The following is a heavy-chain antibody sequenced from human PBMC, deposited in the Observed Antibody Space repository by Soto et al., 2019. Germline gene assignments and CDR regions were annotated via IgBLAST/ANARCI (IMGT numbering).Heavy chain of an antibody. V-gene: IGHV1-18*01. CDR2: ISGYDGRT. Sequence: QVHLVQSGAEVKKPGASVKVSCKTSGYTFTRYGISWVRQAPGQGLEWMGWISGYDGRTNFAQKVQDRVTMTTDTPTSTVYMELRSLSSDDTARYHCAREGDVPYYDYGMDVWGQGTTVTVSS. CDR3: AREGDVPYYDYGMDV. D-gene: IGHD2-21*02. J-gene: IGHJ6*02. CDR1: GYTFTRYG.